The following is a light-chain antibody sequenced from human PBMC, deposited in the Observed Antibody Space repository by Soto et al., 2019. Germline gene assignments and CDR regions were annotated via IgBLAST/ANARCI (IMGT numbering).Light chain of an antibody. V-gene: IGKV3-15*01. J-gene: IGKJ1*01. Sequence: EIVMTQSPVTLSVSPGERDTLSCRASQSVNSNLAWYQQKPGQAPRLLIYDASTRATGIPARFSGSGSGTQFTLTIRSLQSEDFAVYYCQQFHHWPRTFGQGTTVE. CDR1: QSVNSN. CDR2: DAS. CDR3: QQFHHWPRT.